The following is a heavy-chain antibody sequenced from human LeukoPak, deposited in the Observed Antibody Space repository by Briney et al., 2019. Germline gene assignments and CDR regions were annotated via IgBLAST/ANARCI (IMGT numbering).Heavy chain of an antibody. CDR2: INHSGST. J-gene: IGHJ4*02. D-gene: IGHD3-10*01. CDR1: GGSFSGYY. V-gene: IGHV4-34*01. CDR3: ARGRLYITMGRGVTNAPYFDY. Sequence: PSETLSLTCAVYGGSFSGYYWSWIRQPPGKGLEWIGEINHSGSTNYNPSLKSRVTISIDTSKKQFSLRLSSVTAADTAVYYCARGRLYITMGRGVTNAPYFDYWGQGNLVTVSS.